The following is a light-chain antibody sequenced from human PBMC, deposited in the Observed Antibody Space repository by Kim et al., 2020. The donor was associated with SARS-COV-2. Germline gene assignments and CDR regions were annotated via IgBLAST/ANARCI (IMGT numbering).Light chain of an antibody. V-gene: IGKV1D-12*01. Sequence: DVQMTQSPSFVSASVGDRVTITCWAGQGISRSLAWYQQKPGKAPQLLISGASSLRSGVPSRFSGRGSGTEFTLTINNLQPGDIATYYCQQGNDLPYTFGQGTKLEI. CDR3: QQGNDLPYT. CDR1: QGISRS. J-gene: IGKJ2*01. CDR2: GAS.